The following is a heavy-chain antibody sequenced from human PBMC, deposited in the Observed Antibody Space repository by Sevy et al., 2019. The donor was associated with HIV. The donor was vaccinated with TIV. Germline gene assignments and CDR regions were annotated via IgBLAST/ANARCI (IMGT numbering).Heavy chain of an antibody. CDR1: GFTFSTYS. Sequence: GGSLRLSCAASGFTFSTYSMNWVRQAPGKGLEWISSVSSSSTYIYYAESVKGRFTISRDNATNSLNLQMNSLRVEDTAVYYCARDLCTGGVCPRWGYYYYGMDVWGQGTTVTVSS. D-gene: IGHD2-8*02. V-gene: IGHV3-21*01. CDR3: ARDLCTGGVCPRWGYYYYGMDV. CDR2: VSSSSTYI. J-gene: IGHJ6*02.